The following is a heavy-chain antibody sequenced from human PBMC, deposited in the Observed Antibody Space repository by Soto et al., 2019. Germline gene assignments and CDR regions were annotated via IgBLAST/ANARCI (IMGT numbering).Heavy chain of an antibody. CDR3: ARLTIVVVVAATRKGYYYGMDV. D-gene: IGHD2-15*01. J-gene: IGHJ6*02. CDR2: ISAYNGHT. Sequence: QVQLVQSGAEVKKPGASVKVSCKASGYTFTNYGISWVRQAPGQGLEWMGWISAYNGHTNYAQKLQGRVTMTTDTSTNTAYMELRSLRSDDTAVYYCARLTIVVVVAATRKGYYYGMDVWGQGTTVTVSS. V-gene: IGHV1-18*01. CDR1: GYTFTNYG.